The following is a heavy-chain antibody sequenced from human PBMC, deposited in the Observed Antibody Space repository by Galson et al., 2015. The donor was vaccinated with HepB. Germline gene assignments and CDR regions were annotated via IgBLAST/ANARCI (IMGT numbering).Heavy chain of an antibody. CDR1: GYTFTSYG. D-gene: IGHD6-19*01. V-gene: IGHV1-18*01. CDR2: ISAYNGNT. J-gene: IGHJ6*02. Sequence: SVKVSCKASGYTFTSYGISWVRQAPGQGLEWMGWISAYNGNTNYAQKLQGRVTMTTGTSTSTAYMELRSLRSDDTAVYYCARDPSGWVFYYYYYGMDVWGQGTTVTVSS. CDR3: ARDPSGWVFYYYYYGMDV.